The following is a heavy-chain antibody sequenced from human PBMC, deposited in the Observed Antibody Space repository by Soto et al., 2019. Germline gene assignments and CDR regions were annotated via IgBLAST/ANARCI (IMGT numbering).Heavy chain of an antibody. J-gene: IGHJ4*02. D-gene: IGHD6-13*01. Sequence: GGSLRLCCVASGFPFSSYAMSWVRQTPGKGLEWVSGISGSGGRTYYADSVKGRFTMSRANSTNTLSLQMNILIVEDTAVYFCAACEASSMNLATYYLDFWGQGTLVTVSS. CDR2: ISGSGGRT. V-gene: IGHV3-23*01. CDR1: GFPFSSYA. CDR3: AACEASSMNLATYYLDF.